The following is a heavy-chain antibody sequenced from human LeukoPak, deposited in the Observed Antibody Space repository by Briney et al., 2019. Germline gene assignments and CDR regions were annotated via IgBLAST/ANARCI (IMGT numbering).Heavy chain of an antibody. CDR2: ISSSSSTI. V-gene: IGHV3-48*01. D-gene: IGHD6-13*01. Sequence: PGGSLRLSCAASGFTFSSYSMNWVRQAPGKGLECVSYISSSSSTIYYADSVKGRFTISRDNAKNSLYLQMNSLRAEDTAVYYCAREVSQQLAPRYYYYYYMDVWGKGTTVTVSS. CDR1: GFTFSSYS. J-gene: IGHJ6*03. CDR3: AREVSQQLAPRYYYYYYMDV.